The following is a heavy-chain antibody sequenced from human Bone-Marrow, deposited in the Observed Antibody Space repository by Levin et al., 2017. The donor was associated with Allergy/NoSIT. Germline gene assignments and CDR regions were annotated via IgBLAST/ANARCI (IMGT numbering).Heavy chain of an antibody. D-gene: IGHD6-19*01. CDR3: AKAIAVAGTPGTY. J-gene: IGHJ4*02. CDR2: ISYDGSNK. Sequence: GGSLRLSCAASGFTFSSYGMHWVRQAPGKGLEWVAVISYDGSNKYYADSVKGRFTISRDNSKNTLYLQMNSLRAEDTAVYYCAKAIAVAGTPGTYWGQGTLVTVSS. CDR1: GFTFSSYG. V-gene: IGHV3-30*18.